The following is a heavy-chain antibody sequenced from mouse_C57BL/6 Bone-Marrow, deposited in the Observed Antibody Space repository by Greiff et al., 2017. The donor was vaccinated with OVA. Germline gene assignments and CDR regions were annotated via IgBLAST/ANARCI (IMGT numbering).Heavy chain of an antibody. J-gene: IGHJ4*01. CDR2: IDPSDSYT. V-gene: IGHV1-50*01. CDR1: GYTFTSYW. D-gene: IGHD2-4*01. Sequence: VQLQQPGAELVKPGASVKLSCKASGYTFTSYWMQWVKQRPGQGLEWIGEIDPSDSYTNYTQKFKGKATLTVDTSSSTAYMQLSSLTSEDSAVYYCALYDYHYYAMDYWGQGTSVTVSS. CDR3: ALYDYHYYAMDY.